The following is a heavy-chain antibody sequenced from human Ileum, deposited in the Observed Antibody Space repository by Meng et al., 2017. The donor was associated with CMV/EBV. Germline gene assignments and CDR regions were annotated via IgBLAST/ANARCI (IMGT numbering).Heavy chain of an antibody. CDR3: AKYFDSTSYHGFFDC. D-gene: IGHD2/OR15-2a*01. Sequence: GGSLRLSCAASGFTFSTYAMGWVRQAPGRGLEWVSAVYSGGSTTHYADSLEGRFTISRDNSKDTLYLQMNGLRGEDTAVYYCAKYFDSTSYHGFFDCWGQGTLVTVSS. CDR2: VYSGGSTT. J-gene: IGHJ4*02. CDR1: GFTFSTYA. V-gene: IGHV3-23*03.